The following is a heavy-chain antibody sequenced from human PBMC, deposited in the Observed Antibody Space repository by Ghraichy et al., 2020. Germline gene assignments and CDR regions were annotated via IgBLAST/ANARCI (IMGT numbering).Heavy chain of an antibody. V-gene: IGHV4-31*03. CDR1: GGSISSGGYY. J-gene: IGHJ5*02. Sequence: SETLSLTCTVSGGSISSGGYYWSWIRQHPGKGLEWIGYIYYSGSTYYNPSLKSRVTISVDTSKNQFSLKLSSVTAADTAVYYCARTIVLMVYATNWFDPWGQGTLVTVSS. CDR2: IYYSGST. D-gene: IGHD2-8*01. CDR3: ARTIVLMVYATNWFDP.